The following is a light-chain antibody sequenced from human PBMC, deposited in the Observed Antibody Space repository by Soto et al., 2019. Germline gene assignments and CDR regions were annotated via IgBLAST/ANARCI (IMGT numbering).Light chain of an antibody. Sequence: QSVLSQPASVSGSPGQSITMSCTGSSSDFGDDKYVSWYQQQPGNGPNLLIYGVTNRPSGVSNRFSGSKSGNSASLTSSGLQVEDEADYFCGSVTTSRNWLFGGGTKLTVL. CDR1: SSDFGDDKY. CDR3: GSVTTSRNWL. CDR2: GVT. J-gene: IGLJ3*02. V-gene: IGLV2-14*01.